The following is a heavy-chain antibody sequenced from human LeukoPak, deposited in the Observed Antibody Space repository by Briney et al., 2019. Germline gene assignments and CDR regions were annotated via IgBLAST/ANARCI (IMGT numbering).Heavy chain of an antibody. Sequence: ASVKVSCKASGYTFTSYYMHWVRQAPGQGLEWMGIINPSGGSTSYAQKFQGRVTMTRDTSISTAYMELSRLRSDDTAVYYCARDEGGSYLGAYYYYMDVWGKGTTVTVSS. D-gene: IGHD1-26*01. J-gene: IGHJ6*03. CDR1: GYTFTSYY. CDR3: ARDEGGSYLGAYYYYMDV. V-gene: IGHV1-46*01. CDR2: INPSGGST.